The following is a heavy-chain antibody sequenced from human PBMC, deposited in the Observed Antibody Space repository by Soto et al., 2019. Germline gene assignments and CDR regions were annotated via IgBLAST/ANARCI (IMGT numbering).Heavy chain of an antibody. CDR1: GFTFNNFW. D-gene: IGHD3-10*01. J-gene: IGHJ4*02. CDR3: ARGVPENTGSWF. Sequence: EVQLVESGGGLVQPGGSLRLSCAASGFTFNNFWMHWVRQVPGKGLVWISRINNDGSSRSYADSVKGRFTISRDNAKNTLFLQMSSLRVEDTAVYYCARGVPENTGSWFWGQGILVTVSS. CDR2: INNDGSSR. V-gene: IGHV3-74*01.